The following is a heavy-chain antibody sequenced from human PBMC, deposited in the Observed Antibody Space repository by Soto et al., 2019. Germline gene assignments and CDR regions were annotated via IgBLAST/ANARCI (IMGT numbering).Heavy chain of an antibody. D-gene: IGHD3-10*01. J-gene: IGHJ4*02. V-gene: IGHV4-59*01. CDR2: NYYSGST. Sequence: SETLSLTCTVSGGSISSYYCSWIRQPPGKGLERIGYNYYSGSTKYNPSLQSRVTISVDTSKNQVSLKLSSVTAADTAVYYCASVRSDYGAGSYFNFDYWGQGTLVTVSS. CDR3: ASVRSDYGAGSYFNFDY. CDR1: GGSISSYY.